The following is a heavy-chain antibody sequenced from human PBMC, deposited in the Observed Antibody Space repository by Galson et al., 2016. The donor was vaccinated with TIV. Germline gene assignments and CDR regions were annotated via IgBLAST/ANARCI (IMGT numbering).Heavy chain of an antibody. D-gene: IGHD3-10*01. Sequence: SETLSLTCTVSGDSISSNNYYWGWIRQPPGKGLEWIGSIYYTGSTFYNPSLKSRVTISVDTSKNQFSLSLSSVTAADTAIYYCAWSGREPSYFQHWGQGTLGIVSS. CDR2: IYYTGST. CDR1: GDSISSNNYY. CDR3: AWSGREPSYFQH. V-gene: IGHV4-39*07. J-gene: IGHJ1*01.